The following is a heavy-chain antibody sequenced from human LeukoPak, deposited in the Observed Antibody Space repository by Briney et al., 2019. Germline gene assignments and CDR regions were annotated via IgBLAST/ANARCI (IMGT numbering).Heavy chain of an antibody. D-gene: IGHD6-13*01. Sequence: GGSLRLSCAASGFTFSSHWMSWVRQAPGKGLEWVANINQDGNERYYLDSVKGRFTISRDNAKNSLYLQMNSLRAEDTAVYYCARDGEAPGIDFDYWGQGTLVTVFS. CDR1: GFTFSSHW. V-gene: IGHV3-7*03. J-gene: IGHJ4*02. CDR2: INQDGNER. CDR3: ARDGEAPGIDFDY.